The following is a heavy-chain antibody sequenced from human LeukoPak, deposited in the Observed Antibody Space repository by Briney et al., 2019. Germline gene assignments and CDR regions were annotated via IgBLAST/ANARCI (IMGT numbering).Heavy chain of an antibody. CDR3: ARVSGYSSGWYWYFDL. D-gene: IGHD6-19*01. V-gene: IGHV4-59*01. CDR1: GGSISSYY. J-gene: IGHJ2*01. CDR2: IYYSGST. Sequence: PSETLSLTCTVSGGSISSYYWSWIRQPPGKGLEWIGYIYYSGSTNYNPSLKSRVTISVDTSKNQFSLKLSSVTAADTAVYYCARVSGYSSGWYWYFDLWGRGTPVTVSS.